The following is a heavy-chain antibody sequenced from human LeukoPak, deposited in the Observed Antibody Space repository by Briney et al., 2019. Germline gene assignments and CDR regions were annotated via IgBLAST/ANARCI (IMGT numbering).Heavy chain of an antibody. CDR2: IQYDGNNK. J-gene: IGHJ4*02. Sequence: PGGSLRLSCAASGFTFSSYGMHWVRQAPGKELEWVAFIQYDGNNKYHADSVKGRFTISRDNSKNTLYLQMNSLRAEDTAVYYCAKAGYCSGGSCYEIDYWGQGTLVTVSS. V-gene: IGHV3-30*02. CDR3: AKAGYCSGGSCYEIDY. CDR1: GFTFSSYG. D-gene: IGHD2-15*01.